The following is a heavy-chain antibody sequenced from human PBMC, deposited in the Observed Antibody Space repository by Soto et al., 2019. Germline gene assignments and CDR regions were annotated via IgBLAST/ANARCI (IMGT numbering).Heavy chain of an antibody. D-gene: IGHD2-21*02. Sequence: PSEPLALTESVSGCSVSNGSNYWSWIRQPPGKGLEWIGYIYYSGSTNYNPSLKSRVTISVDTSKNQFSLKLSSVTAADTAVYYCARDWASLCGGDCSIPEYYYYGMDVWGQGTTVTVSS. CDR1: GCSVSNGSNY. CDR3: ARDWASLCGGDCSIPEYYYYGMDV. J-gene: IGHJ6*02. V-gene: IGHV4-61*01. CDR2: IYYSGST.